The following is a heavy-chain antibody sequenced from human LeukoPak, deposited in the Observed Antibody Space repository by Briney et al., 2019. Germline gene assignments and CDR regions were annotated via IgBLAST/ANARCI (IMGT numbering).Heavy chain of an antibody. CDR2: IYASGST. J-gene: IGHJ5*02. D-gene: IGHD2-21*01. V-gene: IGHV4-61*02. CDR1: GGSLSSGSDY. Sequence: SQTLSLTCTVSGGSLSSGSDYWSWIRQSAGKGLEWIGRIYASGSTNYNPSLKSRVTISVDTSKNQFSLKLSSVTAADTAVYYCARDRVMDPWGQGTLVTVSS. CDR3: ARDRVMDP.